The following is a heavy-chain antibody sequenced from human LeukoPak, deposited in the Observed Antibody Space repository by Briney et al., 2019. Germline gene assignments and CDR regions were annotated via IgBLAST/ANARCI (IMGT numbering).Heavy chain of an antibody. V-gene: IGHV1-69*05. Sequence: SVKVSCKASGGTFSTYAISWVREAPGQGLEWMGRIIPIFGTANYAQKFQGRVTITTDESTSTAYMELSSLRSEDTAVYYCAGGPYYDFWSGYLRYWGQGTLVTVSS. CDR2: IIPIFGTA. CDR3: AGGPYYDFWSGYLRY. J-gene: IGHJ4*02. CDR1: GGTFSTYA. D-gene: IGHD3-3*01.